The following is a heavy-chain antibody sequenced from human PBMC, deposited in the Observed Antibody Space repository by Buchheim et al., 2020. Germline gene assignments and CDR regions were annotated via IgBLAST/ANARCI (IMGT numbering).Heavy chain of an antibody. CDR1: GFTFRDYY. D-gene: IGHD5-24*01. J-gene: IGHJ4*02. CDR3: AKGMGPQPPNFDY. CDR2: ISDTSGTV. Sequence: QVQLVETGGGLVQPGGSLRLSCAASGFTFRDYYMSWIRQAPGKGLEWVSYISDTSGTVYYADFVKGRFSISRDNAKNSLYLQMSSLSAEDTAVYYCAKGMGPQPPNFDYWGQGTL. V-gene: IGHV3-11*01.